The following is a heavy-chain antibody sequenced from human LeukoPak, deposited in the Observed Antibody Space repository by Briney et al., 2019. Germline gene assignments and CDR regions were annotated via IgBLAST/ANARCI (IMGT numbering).Heavy chain of an antibody. D-gene: IGHD6-19*01. Sequence: ASVKVSCKASGYTFTGYYMHWVRQAPGQGLEWMGWINSNSGGTNYAQKFQGRVTMTRDTSTSTAYMELSRLRSDDTAVYYCARDLKAGLYYYYYYMDVWGKGTTVTVSS. J-gene: IGHJ6*03. V-gene: IGHV1-2*02. CDR3: ARDLKAGLYYYYYYMDV. CDR2: INSNSGGT. CDR1: GYTFTGYY.